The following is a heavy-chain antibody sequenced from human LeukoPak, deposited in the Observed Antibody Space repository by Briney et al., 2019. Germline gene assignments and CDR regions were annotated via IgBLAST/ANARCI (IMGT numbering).Heavy chain of an antibody. CDR1: EFTFSDYY. Sequence: GGSLRLSCAASEFTFSDYYMTWIRQAPGKGLKWVSYINSGGSIIYYADSVKGRFTISRDNAKNSLYLQMNSLRAEDTAVYYCARVTGSDWYFNYFDYWGQGALVTVSS. D-gene: IGHD6-19*01. V-gene: IGHV3-11*01. CDR2: INSGGSII. J-gene: IGHJ4*02. CDR3: ARVTGSDWYFNYFDY.